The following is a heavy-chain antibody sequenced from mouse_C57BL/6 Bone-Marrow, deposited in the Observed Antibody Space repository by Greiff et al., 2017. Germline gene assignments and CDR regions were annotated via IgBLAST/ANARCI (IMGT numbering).Heavy chain of an antibody. Sequence: QVPLQQSGAELVKPGASVKISCKTSGYAFSSYWMNWVKQRPGKGLEWIGQIYPGDGDTNYNGKFKGKATLTADNSSSTSYIQLSSLTSEDSAVYFCAILTAPDYWGQGTTLTVSS. CDR1: GYAFSSYW. D-gene: IGHD4-1*01. J-gene: IGHJ2*01. CDR3: AILTAPDY. CDR2: IYPGDGDT. V-gene: IGHV1-80*01.